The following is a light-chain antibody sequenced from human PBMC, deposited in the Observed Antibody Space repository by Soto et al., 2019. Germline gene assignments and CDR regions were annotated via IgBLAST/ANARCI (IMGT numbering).Light chain of an antibody. CDR2: AAS. CDR1: QSISSW. J-gene: IGKJ1*01. Sequence: IHLTQSPSFLSAYVRHRVRITCRASQSISSWLALYQQKPGKAPKLLIYAASSLQSGVPPRFSGSGSGTDFTLAISSLQPEDSATYYCLQDINYPWTFGQGSKV. V-gene: IGKV1-6*01. CDR3: LQDINYPWT.